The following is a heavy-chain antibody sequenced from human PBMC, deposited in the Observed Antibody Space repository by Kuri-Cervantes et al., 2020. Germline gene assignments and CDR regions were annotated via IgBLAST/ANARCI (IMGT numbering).Heavy chain of an antibody. CDR1: GYTFTSYD. Sequence: ASVKVSCKASGYTFTSYDINWVRQATGQGLEWMGWMNPNSGNTGYAQKFQGRVTMTRNTSISTAYMELSSLRSEDTAAYYCARNYGDYVAYWYFDLWGRGTLVTVSS. V-gene: IGHV1-8*01. CDR2: MNPNSGNT. CDR3: ARNYGDYVAYWYFDL. J-gene: IGHJ2*01. D-gene: IGHD4-17*01.